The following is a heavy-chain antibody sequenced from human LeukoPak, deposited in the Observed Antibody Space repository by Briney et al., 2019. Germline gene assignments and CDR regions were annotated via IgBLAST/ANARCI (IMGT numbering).Heavy chain of an antibody. CDR3: ASRDYFDY. CDR1: GFTFSTKS. V-gene: IGHV3-48*02. J-gene: IGHJ4*02. Sequence: GGSLRLSCAVSGFTFSTKSMNWVRQAPGKVLEWVSYITADSGTTYYADSVKGRFTISRDNAKNSLFLQMNSLRDEDTAVYYCASRDYFDYWGQGTLVTVSS. CDR2: ITADSGTT.